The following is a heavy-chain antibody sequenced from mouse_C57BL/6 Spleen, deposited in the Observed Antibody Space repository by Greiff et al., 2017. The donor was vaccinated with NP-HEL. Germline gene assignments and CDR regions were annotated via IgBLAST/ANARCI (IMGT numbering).Heavy chain of an antibody. Sequence: EVQLQESGAELVKPGASVKLSCTASGFNITDYYMHWVKQRTEQGLEWIGRIDPEDGETKNAPKFQGKATITADTSSNTAYLQLSSLTSEDTAVYYCASDYDYFDYWGQGTTLTVSS. J-gene: IGHJ2*01. CDR3: ASDYDYFDY. D-gene: IGHD2-4*01. CDR2: IDPEDGET. V-gene: IGHV14-2*01. CDR1: GFNITDYY.